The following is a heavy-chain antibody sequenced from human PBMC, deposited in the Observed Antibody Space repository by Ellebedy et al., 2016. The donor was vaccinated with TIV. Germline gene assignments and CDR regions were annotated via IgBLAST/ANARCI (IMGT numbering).Heavy chain of an antibody. D-gene: IGHD3-10*01. Sequence: GESLKISCKGSGDTFTSYWNGWVRQMPGKGLEWVGNIYPADSKTKYSPSFQGQVTFSADRSISTAYLQWSSLKASDTAMYYCARVPGFGELSSNVMDVWGQGTTVTVSS. J-gene: IGHJ6*02. V-gene: IGHV5-51*01. CDR3: ARVPGFGELSSNVMDV. CDR1: GDTFTSYW. CDR2: IYPADSKT.